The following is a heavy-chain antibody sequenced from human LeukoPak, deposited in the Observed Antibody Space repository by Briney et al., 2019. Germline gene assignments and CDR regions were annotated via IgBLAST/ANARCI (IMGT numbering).Heavy chain of an antibody. D-gene: IGHD3-16*01. Sequence: GGSLRLSCAASGFTFSTYWMHWVRQAPGKGLVWVSRIDHDGINTYYADPVKGRFTISRDNAKNTLFLQMNSLRAEDTAVYFCAKSTRAVMAMMDVWGKGTTVTVSS. J-gene: IGHJ6*04. V-gene: IGHV3-74*01. CDR1: GFTFSTYW. CDR2: IDHDGINT. CDR3: AKSTRAVMAMMDV.